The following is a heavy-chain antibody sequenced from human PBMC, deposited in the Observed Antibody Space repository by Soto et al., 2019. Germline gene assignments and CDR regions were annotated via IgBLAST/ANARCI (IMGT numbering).Heavy chain of an antibody. V-gene: IGHV4-31*03. D-gene: IGHD2-15*01. CDR2: IYYNGRT. J-gene: IGHJ4*02. CDR1: GGSISSGAYY. CDR3: ARTPSDCLGGRCYLPDY. Sequence: QVQLQESGPGLVKPSQTLSLTCTVSGGSISSGAYYWTWIRQHPGKGLEWIAYIYYNGRTSYNPSLKRRLARSMDTSKNHFSLKLSSVNAADPAVYYCARTPSDCLGGRCYLPDYWGQGTLVTASS.